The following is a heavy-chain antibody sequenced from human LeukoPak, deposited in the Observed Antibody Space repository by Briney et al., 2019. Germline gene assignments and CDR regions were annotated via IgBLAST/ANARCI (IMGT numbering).Heavy chain of an antibody. V-gene: IGHV4-31*03. D-gene: IGHD1-26*01. J-gene: IGHJ4*02. Sequence: MTSQTLSLTCTVSGGSISSGGYYWSWIRQHPGKGLEWIGYIYYSGSTNYNPSLQSRVTISVDTSKNQLSLKLSSVTAADTAVYYCARDLSGGGSFDYWGQGTLVTVSS. CDR1: GGSISSGGYY. CDR3: ARDLSGGGSFDY. CDR2: IYYSGST.